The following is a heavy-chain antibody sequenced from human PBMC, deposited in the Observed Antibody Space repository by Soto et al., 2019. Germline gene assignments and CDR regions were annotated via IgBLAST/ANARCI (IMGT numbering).Heavy chain of an antibody. CDR2: IYYSGST. Sequence: KPSETLSLTCTVSGGSVSGGSYYWSWIRQPPGKGLEWIGYIYYSGSTNYNPSLKSRVTISVDTSKNQFSLKLTSVTAADTAVYFCAGDRYGTLFDYWGQGALVTVS. CDR1: GGSVSGGSYY. D-gene: IGHD5-18*01. CDR3: AGDRYGTLFDY. J-gene: IGHJ4*02. V-gene: IGHV4-61*01.